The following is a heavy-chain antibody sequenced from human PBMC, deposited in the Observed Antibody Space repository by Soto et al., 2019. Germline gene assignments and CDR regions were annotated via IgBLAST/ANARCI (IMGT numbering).Heavy chain of an antibody. CDR2: IYWDDDK. D-gene: IGHD3-10*01. CDR1: GFSLSTSGVG. CDR3: AQTYGSGPPFAY. J-gene: IGHJ4*02. V-gene: IGHV2-5*02. Sequence: QITLKESGPTLVKPTQTLTLTCSFSGFSLSTSGVGVGWIRQPPGKALEWLALIYWDDDKRYSPSLKSRLTIPKDTSKNQVVLTMTNMDPVDTATYYCAQTYGSGPPFAYWGQGTLVTVSS.